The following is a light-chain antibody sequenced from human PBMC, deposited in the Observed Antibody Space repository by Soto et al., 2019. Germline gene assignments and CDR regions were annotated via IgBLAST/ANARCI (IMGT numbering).Light chain of an antibody. J-gene: IGKJ2*01. CDR2: ATS. CDR1: QSISTY. Sequence: DLQMTQSPSSLSASVGDRVTITCRASQSISTYLNWYQQKPGKAPDLVIFATSTLQSGVPSRFSGSGSGTDFTLTIRSLQPEDFATYYCQQSYSTPFTFAQGTKLDVK. CDR3: QQSYSTPFT. V-gene: IGKV1-39*01.